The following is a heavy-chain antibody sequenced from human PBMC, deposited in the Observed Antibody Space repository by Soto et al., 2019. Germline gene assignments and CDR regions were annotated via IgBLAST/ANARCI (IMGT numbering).Heavy chain of an antibody. J-gene: IGHJ6*02. Sequence: WTWIRQSPGKGLEWIGYVFHSGSVLYNPSLKSRLNISVDRSKNQFSLRLSSVTAADTAVYFCAREDDGGDRDYYGLDVWGQGTTVTVSS. D-gene: IGHD2-21*02. CDR2: VFHSGSV. CDR3: AREDDGGDRDYYGLDV. V-gene: IGHV4-30-4*08.